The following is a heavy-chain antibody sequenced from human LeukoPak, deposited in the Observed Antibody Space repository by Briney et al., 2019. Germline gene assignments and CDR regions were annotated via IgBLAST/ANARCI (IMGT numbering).Heavy chain of an antibody. V-gene: IGHV4-59*01. D-gene: IGHD3-22*01. J-gene: IGHJ3*02. CDR1: GASISSSY. CDR2: IYYNGNT. Sequence: PSGTLSLTCTVSGASISSSYWSWIRQAPRKRLEWIGYIYYNGNTNSNPSLKSRVTISADTSKNQFSLKLNSVTAADTAVYYCVRGNYDNRGYSNAFDIWGQGAMVTVSS. CDR3: VRGNYDNRGYSNAFDI.